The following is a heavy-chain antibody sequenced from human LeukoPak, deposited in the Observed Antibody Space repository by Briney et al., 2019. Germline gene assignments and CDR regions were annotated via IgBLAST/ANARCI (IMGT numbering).Heavy chain of an antibody. CDR1: GFTFSNYG. J-gene: IGHJ4*02. CDR3: AKNFDC. CDR2: IYYDGSNK. Sequence: GGSLRLSCAASGFTFSNYGMHWVRQAPGKGLEWVALIYYDGSNKYYADSVKGRFTISRDNSKNTLYLQMNSLRAEDTAMYYCAKNFDCWGQGTLVTVSS. V-gene: IGHV3-33*06.